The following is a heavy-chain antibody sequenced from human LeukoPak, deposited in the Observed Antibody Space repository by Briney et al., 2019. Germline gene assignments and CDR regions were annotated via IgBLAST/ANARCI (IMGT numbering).Heavy chain of an antibody. CDR1: GGSISSGGYY. Sequence: PSETLSLTCTVSGGSISSGGYYWSWIRQHPGKGLEWIGYIYYSGSTYYNPSLKSRVTISVDTSKNQFSLKLSSVTAADTAVYYCARATPNCSSWYYPPLGFDYWGQGTLVTVSS. CDR3: ARATPNCSSWYYPPLGFDY. J-gene: IGHJ4*02. CDR2: IYYSGST. V-gene: IGHV4-31*03. D-gene: IGHD6-13*01.